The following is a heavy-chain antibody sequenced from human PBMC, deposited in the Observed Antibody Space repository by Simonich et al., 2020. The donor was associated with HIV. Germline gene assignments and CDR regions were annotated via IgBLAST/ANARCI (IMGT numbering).Heavy chain of an antibody. V-gene: IGHV1-69-2*01. CDR3: ATVGLRDGYNYY. J-gene: IGHJ4*02. CDR1: GYTFTDYY. Sequence: EVQLVQSGAEVKKPGATVKISCRVFGYTFTDYYIHWVQQVPGKGLEWIGLVDPEKDETIYAEKFQGRLTITADTSPDIAYMELSSLRSEDTAVYYCATVGLRDGYNYYWGQGTLITVSS. D-gene: IGHD1-1*01. CDR2: VDPEKDET.